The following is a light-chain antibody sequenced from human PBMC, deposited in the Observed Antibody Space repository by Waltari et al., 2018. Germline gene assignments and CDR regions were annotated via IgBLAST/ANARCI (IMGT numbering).Light chain of an antibody. Sequence: QSALTQPPSASGSPGQSVTISCTGTSSAVGGYNYVSWYQQHPGKVPILLIYEVSKRPAGVPDRFSGSKSGNTASLTVSGLQAEDEADYYCSSYAGSNNLGVFGGGTKLTV. CDR1: SSAVGGYNY. CDR2: EVS. V-gene: IGLV2-8*01. CDR3: SSYAGSNNLGV. J-gene: IGLJ2*01.